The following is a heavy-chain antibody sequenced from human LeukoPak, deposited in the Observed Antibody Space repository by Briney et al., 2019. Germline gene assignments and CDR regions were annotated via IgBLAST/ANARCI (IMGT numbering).Heavy chain of an antibody. D-gene: IGHD2-2*01. CDR1: GYTFTSYY. J-gene: IGHJ4*02. CDR2: INAGNGNT. V-gene: IGHV1-18*04. CDR3: ARVGAYCTSTSCLDY. Sequence: GASVKVSCKASGYTFTSYYMHWVRQAPGQRLEWMGWINAGNGNTKYSQKLQGRVTMTTDTSTSTAYMELRSLTSDDTAVYYCARVGAYCTSTSCLDYWGQGTLVTVSS.